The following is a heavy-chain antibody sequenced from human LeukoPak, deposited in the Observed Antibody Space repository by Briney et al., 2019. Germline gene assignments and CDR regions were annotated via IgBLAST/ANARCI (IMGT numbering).Heavy chain of an antibody. D-gene: IGHD5-18*01. CDR2: STKSANTYDT. V-gene: IGHV3-72*01. CDR3: SRARMGDGFNYV. J-gene: IGHJ4*02. CDR1: GFSFSDHF. Sequence: PGGSLRLSCAVSGFSFSDHFMDWVRQAPGKGLEWVGRSTKSANTYDTHYAASVKGRFTLSRDDSDNSMYLQMNSLKTEDTAVYYCSRARMGDGFNYVWGLGTLVTVSS.